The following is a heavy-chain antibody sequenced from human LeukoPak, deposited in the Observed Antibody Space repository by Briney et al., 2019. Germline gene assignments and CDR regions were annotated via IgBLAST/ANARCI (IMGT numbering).Heavy chain of an antibody. J-gene: IGHJ4*02. Sequence: GGSLRLSCAASGFTFSSYGMHWVRQAPGKGLEWVAFIRYDGSNKYYADSVKGRFTISRDNSKNTLYLQMNSLRAEDTAVYYCARDRHDYGDYYFDYWGQGTLVTVSS. CDR1: GFTFSSYG. V-gene: IGHV3-30*02. D-gene: IGHD4-17*01. CDR2: IRYDGSNK. CDR3: ARDRHDYGDYYFDY.